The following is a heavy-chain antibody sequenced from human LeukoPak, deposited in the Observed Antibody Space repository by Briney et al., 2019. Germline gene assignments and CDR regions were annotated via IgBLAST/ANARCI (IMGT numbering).Heavy chain of an antibody. CDR2: ISGSGDNT. CDR1: GFTFSSYA. V-gene: IGHV3-23*01. Sequence: GGSLRLSCAASGFTFSSYAMSWVRRAPGKGLEWVSGISGSGDNTYYADSVKGRFTISRDNSENTLYVQVNSLGTEDTAAYYCAKGSYYDSSGSFYFDYWGQGTLVTVSS. D-gene: IGHD3-22*01. J-gene: IGHJ4*02. CDR3: AKGSYYDSSGSFYFDY.